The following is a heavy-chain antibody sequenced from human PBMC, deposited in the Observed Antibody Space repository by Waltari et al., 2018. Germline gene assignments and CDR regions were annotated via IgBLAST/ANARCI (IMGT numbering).Heavy chain of an antibody. CDR2: IYSGGST. J-gene: IGHJ3*02. CDR1: GFTVSSNY. CDR3: ARSSPREGAKRSAFDI. V-gene: IGHV3-53*01. Sequence: EVQLVESGGGLIQPGGSLRLSCAASGFTVSSNYMSWVRQAPGKGLEWVSVIYSGGSTYYADSVKGRFTISRDNSKNTLYLQMNSLRAEDTAVYYCARSSPREGAKRSAFDIWGQGTMVTVSS. D-gene: IGHD1-26*01.